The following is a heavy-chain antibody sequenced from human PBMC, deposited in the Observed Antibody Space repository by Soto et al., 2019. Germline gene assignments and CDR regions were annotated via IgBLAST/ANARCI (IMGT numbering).Heavy chain of an antibody. CDR1: GYSFTSYW. J-gene: IGHJ6*02. CDR2: IDPSDSYT. CDR3: ARQPPPTYYYDSSGYYGPHYYYGMDV. V-gene: IGHV5-10-1*01. Sequence: PGESLKISCKGSGYSFTSYWISWVRQMPGKGLEWMGRIDPSDSYTNYSPSFQGHVTISADKSISTAYLQWSSLKASDTAMYYCARQPPPTYYYDSSGYYGPHYYYGMDVWGQGTTVTVSS. D-gene: IGHD3-22*01.